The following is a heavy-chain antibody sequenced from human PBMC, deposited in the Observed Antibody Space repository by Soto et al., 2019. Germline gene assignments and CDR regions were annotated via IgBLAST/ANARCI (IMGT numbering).Heavy chain of an antibody. D-gene: IGHD3-10*01. J-gene: IGHJ6*02. CDR2: ISGSGDDS. CDR3: TKAEATMITGWPYYGVDV. CDR1: GFNFRNYA. V-gene: IGHV3-23*01. Sequence: GGSLRLSCAGSGFNFRNYALNWVRQGPGKRLEWVSGISGSGDDSHYADSVKGRFTISRDNSKNMLYLQMDRLRIEDTAVYYCTKAEATMITGWPYYGVDVWGPGTTVTVSS.